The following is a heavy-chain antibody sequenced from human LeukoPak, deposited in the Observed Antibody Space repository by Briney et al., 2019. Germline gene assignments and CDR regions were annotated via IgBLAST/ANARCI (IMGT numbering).Heavy chain of an antibody. Sequence: KPSETLSLTCTVSGGSISSSSYYWGWIRQPPGKGLEWIGSIYSSGSTYYNPSLKSRFTISVDTSKNQFSLNLSSVPASDTAVYYCARRGGSGRSFDYWGQGILVTVSS. CDR1: GGSISSSSYY. CDR2: IYSSGST. D-gene: IGHD3-10*01. V-gene: IGHV4-39*01. J-gene: IGHJ4*02. CDR3: ARRGGSGRSFDY.